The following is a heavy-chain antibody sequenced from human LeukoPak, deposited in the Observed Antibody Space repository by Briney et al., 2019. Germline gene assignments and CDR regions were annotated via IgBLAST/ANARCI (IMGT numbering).Heavy chain of an antibody. CDR1: GYTFTSYG. CDR2: ISAYNGNT. CDR3: ARATSRVSPMYYFDY. V-gene: IGHV1-18*04. D-gene: IGHD3-10*02. Sequence: ASVKVSCKASGYTFTSYGISWVRQAPGQGLEWMGWISAYNGNTNYAQKLQGRVTMTTDTSTSTAYMELRSLRCDDTAVYYCARATSRVSPMYYFDYWGQGTLVTVSS. J-gene: IGHJ4*02.